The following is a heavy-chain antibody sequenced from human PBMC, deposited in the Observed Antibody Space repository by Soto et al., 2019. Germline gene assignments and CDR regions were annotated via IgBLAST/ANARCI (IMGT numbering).Heavy chain of an antibody. D-gene: IGHD5-12*01. CDR3: ARGVSGYYPYGY. CDR2: IIPILGIA. J-gene: IGHJ4*02. V-gene: IGHV1-69*02. Sequence: QVQLVQSGAEVKKPGSSVKVSCKASGGTFSSYTISWVRQAPGQGLEWMGRIIPILGIANYAQKFQGRVTITADKSTSTAYMELSSLRSEDTAVYYCARGVSGYYPYGYWGQGTLVTVSS. CDR1: GGTFSSYT.